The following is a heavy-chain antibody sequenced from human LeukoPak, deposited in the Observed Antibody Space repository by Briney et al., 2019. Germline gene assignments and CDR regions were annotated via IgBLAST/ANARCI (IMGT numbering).Heavy chain of an antibody. V-gene: IGHV1-2*02. CDR1: GYTFTGYY. D-gene: IGHD2-15*01. CDR3: ARGRVVAATLPPGY. CDR2: INPNSGGT. J-gene: IGHJ4*02. Sequence: GASVKVSCKASGYTFTGYYMHWVRQAPGQGLEWMGWINPNSGGTNYAQKFQGRVTITRDTSISPAYMELSRLRSDDTAVYYCARGRVVAATLPPGYWGQGTLVTVSS.